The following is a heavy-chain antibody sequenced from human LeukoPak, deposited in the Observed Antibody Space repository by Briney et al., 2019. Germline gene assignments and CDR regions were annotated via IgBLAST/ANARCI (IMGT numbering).Heavy chain of an antibody. V-gene: IGHV4-38-2*02. CDR1: GYSISSGYY. Sequence: SETLSLTCTVSGYSISSGYYWGWIRQPPGKGLEWIGEINHSGSTNYNPSLKSRVTISVDTSENQFSLKLSSVTAADTAVYYCARHQYDYVWGSYRYRYFDYWGQGTLVTVSS. CDR3: ARHQYDYVWGSYRYRYFDY. CDR2: INHSGST. D-gene: IGHD3-16*02. J-gene: IGHJ4*02.